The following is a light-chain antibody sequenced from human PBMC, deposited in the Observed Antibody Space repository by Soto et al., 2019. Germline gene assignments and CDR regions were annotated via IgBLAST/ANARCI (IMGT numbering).Light chain of an antibody. J-gene: IGLJ1*01. CDR2: EVS. Sequence: QSVLTQPASVSGSPGQSITISCTGTSSVVGSFNLVSWYQQHPGKAPKLMIYEVSKRPSGVSNRFSGSKSGNTASLTISGLQAEDEADYYCCSYARSNTYVFGTGTKVTV. CDR3: CSYARSNTYV. V-gene: IGLV2-23*02. CDR1: SSVVGSFNL.